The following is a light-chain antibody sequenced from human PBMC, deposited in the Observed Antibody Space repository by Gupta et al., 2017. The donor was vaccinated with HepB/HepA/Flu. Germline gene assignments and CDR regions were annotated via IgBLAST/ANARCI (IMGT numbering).Light chain of an antibody. CDR3: QQRYNWR. Sequence: EIVLTQFPATLSLSPGERATLSCRASQNIYNYLAWYQQKPGQAPRLLIYDASNRATGIPARFSGSGSGTDFTLTISSLEPEDFAVYYCQQRYNWRFGGGTKVEIK. CDR2: DAS. CDR1: QNIYNY. J-gene: IGKJ4*01. V-gene: IGKV3-11*01.